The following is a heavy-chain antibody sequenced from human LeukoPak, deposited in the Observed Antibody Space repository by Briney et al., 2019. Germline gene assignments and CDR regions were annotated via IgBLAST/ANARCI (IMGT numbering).Heavy chain of an antibody. CDR1: GYTFTGYY. V-gene: IGHV1-2*02. J-gene: IGHJ4*02. Sequence: ASVKVSCKASGYTFTGYYMHWVRQAPGQGLEWMGWINPNSGGTNYAQKFQGRVTMTRDTSISTAYMELSRLRSDATAVYYCAIRPPMTTVTPVDYWGQGTLVTVSS. D-gene: IGHD4-17*01. CDR3: AIRPPMTTVTPVDY. CDR2: INPNSGGT.